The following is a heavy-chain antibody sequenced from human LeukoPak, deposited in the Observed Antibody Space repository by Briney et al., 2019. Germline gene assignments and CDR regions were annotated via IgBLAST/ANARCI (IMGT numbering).Heavy chain of an antibody. CDR3: ARDGANWDLAGTYGYFDL. CDR2: INPSGGST. Sequence: ASVKVSCKASGYTFTSYYMHWVRQAPGQGLEWMGIINPSGGSTSYAQKFQGRVTMTRDTSTSTVYMELSSLRSEDTAVYYCARDGANWDLAGTYGYFDLWGRGTLVTVSS. D-gene: IGHD7-27*01. J-gene: IGHJ2*01. CDR1: GYTFTSYY. V-gene: IGHV1-46*01.